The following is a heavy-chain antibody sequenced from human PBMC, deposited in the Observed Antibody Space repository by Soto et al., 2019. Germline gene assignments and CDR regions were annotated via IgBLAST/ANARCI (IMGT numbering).Heavy chain of an antibody. Sequence: QVQLVESGGGVVQPGASLRLSCAASGFRFKSFVMHWVRQAPGKGLEWVAFTSYDGNNKDYGDSVKGRFTVSRDNSQNTLHLQMDFLRSEDTALYYGARWGKTGGMDLWGQGTLVSVSS. D-gene: IGHD3-16*01. CDR1: GFRFKSFV. V-gene: IGHV3-30*19. CDR2: TSYDGNNK. J-gene: IGHJ5*02. CDR3: ARWGKTGGMDL.